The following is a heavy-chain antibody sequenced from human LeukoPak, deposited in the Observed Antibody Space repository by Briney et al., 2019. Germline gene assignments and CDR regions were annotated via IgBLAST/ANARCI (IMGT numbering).Heavy chain of an antibody. D-gene: IGHD3-10*01. CDR3: ANYISGGHWSY. J-gene: IGHJ4*02. V-gene: IGHV3-30-3*01. CDR1: GFTFSSYA. CDR2: IGYDGSNR. Sequence: GGSLRLSCAASGFTFSSYAMHWVRQAPGKGLEWVAVIGYDGSNRYYADSVKGRFIISRDNSQNTLHLQMNSLRVEDTAVYYCANYISGGHWSYWGQGTLVTVSS.